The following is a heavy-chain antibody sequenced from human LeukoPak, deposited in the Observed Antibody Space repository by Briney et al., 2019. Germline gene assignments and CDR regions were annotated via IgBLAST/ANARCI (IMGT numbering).Heavy chain of an antibody. D-gene: IGHD1-1*01. Sequence: NPGGSLRLSCEASGFTFNDYYMNWIRQAPGKGLEWVSCISGSGNTVRYADSVKGRFTVSRDNAMISLSLQMNSLTAEDTAVYYCARDPTFSRIQLSYYVDVWGKGTTVTVSS. V-gene: IGHV3-11*04. J-gene: IGHJ6*03. CDR2: ISGSGNTV. CDR3: ARDPTFSRIQLSYYVDV. CDR1: GFTFNDYY.